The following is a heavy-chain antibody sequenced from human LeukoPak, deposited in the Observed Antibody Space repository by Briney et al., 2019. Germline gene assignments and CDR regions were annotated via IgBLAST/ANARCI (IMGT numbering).Heavy chain of an antibody. J-gene: IGHJ4*02. Sequence: GGSLRLSCAAPGFTFSSYEMNWVRQAPGKGLEWVSYINSSGSTIYYADSVKGRFTISRDNAKNSLYLQMNSLRAEDTAVYYCARSTPKLPGYYFDYWGQGTLVTVSS. CDR1: GFTFSSYE. CDR2: INSSGSTI. CDR3: ARSTPKLPGYYFDY. D-gene: IGHD5-24*01. V-gene: IGHV3-48*03.